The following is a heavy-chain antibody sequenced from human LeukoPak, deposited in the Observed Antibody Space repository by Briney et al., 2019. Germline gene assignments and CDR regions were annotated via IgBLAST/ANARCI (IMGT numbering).Heavy chain of an antibody. D-gene: IGHD6-19*01. CDR1: GGTFISYA. J-gene: IGHJ1*01. CDR3: ARYSSGWYNYFQH. Sequence: SVKVSCKASGGTFISYAISWVRQAPGQGLEWMGGIIPIFGTANYAQKFQGRVTITADKSTSTAYMELSSLRSEDTAVYYCARYSSGWYNYFQHWGQGTLVTVSS. CDR2: IIPIFGTA. V-gene: IGHV1-69*06.